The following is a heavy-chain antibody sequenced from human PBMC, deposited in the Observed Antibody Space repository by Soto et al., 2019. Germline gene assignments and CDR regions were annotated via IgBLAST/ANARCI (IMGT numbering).Heavy chain of an antibody. Sequence: SETLSLTCTVSGGSISSSSYYWGWIRQPPGKGLEWIGSIYYSGSTYYNPSLKSRVTISVDTSKNQFSLKLSSVTAADTAVYYCASTWGDFWSGYYMSWFDPWGQGTLVT. CDR2: IYYSGST. CDR1: GGSISSSSYY. J-gene: IGHJ5*02. CDR3: ASTWGDFWSGYYMSWFDP. V-gene: IGHV4-39*01. D-gene: IGHD3-3*01.